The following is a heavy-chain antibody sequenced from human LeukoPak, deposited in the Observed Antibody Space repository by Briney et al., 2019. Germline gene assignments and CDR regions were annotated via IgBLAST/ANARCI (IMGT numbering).Heavy chain of an antibody. CDR3: ARYPRYCGSGGCMGFDH. D-gene: IGHD2-15*01. CDR2: INNNNGDT. Sequence: GASVKVSCKASGYNFIIYGLTWVRQAPGQGLEWMGWINNNNGDTNYAQKIQDRVTMITDTSTSTAYMELRSLRYDDTVVYYCARYPRYCGSGGCMGFDHWGQGTLVTVSS. J-gene: IGHJ4*02. CDR1: GYNFIIYG. V-gene: IGHV1-18*01.